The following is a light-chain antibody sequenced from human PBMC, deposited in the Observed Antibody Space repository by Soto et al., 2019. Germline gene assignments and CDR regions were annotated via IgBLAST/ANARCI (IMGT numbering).Light chain of an antibody. V-gene: IGKV3-11*01. CDR1: QSVSSY. J-gene: IGKJ4*01. CDR3: QQRSNWPPLT. Sequence: EIVLTQSPATLSLSPGERATLSCRASQSVSSYLAWYQQKPGQAPRLLIYDASNRATGIPDSFSGSGSVTDFTLTICSLEPEDFAFYYCQQRSNWPPLTFGGGTKVEIK. CDR2: DAS.